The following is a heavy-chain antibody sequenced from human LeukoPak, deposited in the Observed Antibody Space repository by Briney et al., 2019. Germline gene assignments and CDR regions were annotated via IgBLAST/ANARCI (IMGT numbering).Heavy chain of an antibody. CDR1: GFTFRSYI. CDR3: AREYYYMDV. Sequence: PGGSLRLSCAASGFTFRSYIMNWVRQAPGKGLEWVSSISSSGSDIYYADSVKGRFTISRDNAKNSLYLQMNSLRAEDTAVYYCAREYYYMDVWGKGTTVTVSS. J-gene: IGHJ6*03. V-gene: IGHV3-21*01. CDR2: ISSSGSDI.